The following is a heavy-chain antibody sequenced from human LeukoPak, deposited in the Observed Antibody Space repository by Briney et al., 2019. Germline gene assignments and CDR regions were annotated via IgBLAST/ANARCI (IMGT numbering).Heavy chain of an antibody. CDR1: GYSISSGYY. J-gene: IGHJ4*02. D-gene: IGHD3-10*01. CDR3: ARGSITMVRE. CDR2: IYHSGST. V-gene: IGHV4-38-2*02. Sequence: SETLSLTCTVSGYSISSGYYWGWIRQPPGKGLEWIGSIYHSGSTYYNPSLKSRVTISVDTSKNQFSLKLSSVTAADTAVYYCARGSITMVREWGQGTLVTVSS.